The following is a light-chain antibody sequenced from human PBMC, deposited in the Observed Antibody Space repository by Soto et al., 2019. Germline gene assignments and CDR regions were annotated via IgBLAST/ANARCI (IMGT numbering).Light chain of an antibody. Sequence: QSALTQPPSASGSPGQSVTISCAGTSSDVGGYNYVPWYQQYPGKVPKLMIYEVSERPSGVPDRFSGSKSGNTAFLTVSRLQSEDEADYYCLSYADTAYVFGTGTKVTVL. J-gene: IGLJ1*01. V-gene: IGLV2-8*01. CDR3: LSYADTAYV. CDR1: SSDVGGYNY. CDR2: EVS.